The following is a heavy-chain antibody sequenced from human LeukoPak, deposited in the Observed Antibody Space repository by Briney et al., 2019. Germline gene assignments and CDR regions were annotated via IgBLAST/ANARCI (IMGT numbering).Heavy chain of an antibody. J-gene: IGHJ6*03. V-gene: IGHV1-2*02. D-gene: IGHD3-16*02. CDR1: GYTFTGYY. Sequence: ASVKVSCKVSGYTFTGYYMHWVRQAPGQGLEWMGWINPNSGGTNYAQKFQGRVTMTRDTSISTAYMELSRLRSDDTAVYYCARAKGLITFGGVIVIPPYYMDVWGKGTTVTISS. CDR2: INPNSGGT. CDR3: ARAKGLITFGGVIVIPPYYMDV.